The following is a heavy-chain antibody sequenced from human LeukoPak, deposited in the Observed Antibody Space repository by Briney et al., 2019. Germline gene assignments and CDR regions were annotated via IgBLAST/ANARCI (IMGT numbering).Heavy chain of an antibody. CDR3: ARGYSSSWYSFDY. D-gene: IGHD6-13*01. CDR1: GGSISSGDYY. CDR2: IYYSGST. V-gene: IGHV4-61*08. J-gene: IGHJ4*02. Sequence: SETLSLTCTVSGGSISSGDYYWSWIRQPPGKGLEWIGYIYYSGSTNYNPSLKSRVTISVDKSKNQFSLKLSSVTAADTAVYYCARGYSSSWYSFDYWGQGTLVTVSS.